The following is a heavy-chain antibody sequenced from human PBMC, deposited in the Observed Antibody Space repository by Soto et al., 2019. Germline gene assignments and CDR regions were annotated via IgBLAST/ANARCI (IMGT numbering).Heavy chain of an antibody. Sequence: SVKVSCKASGGTFSSYAISWVRQAPGQGLEWMGGIIPIFGTANYAQKFQGRVTITADESTSTAYMELSSLRSEDTAVYYCVRDGTYCSGGSCYWDYWGQGTLVTVSS. J-gene: IGHJ4*02. CDR2: IIPIFGTA. CDR3: VRDGTYCSGGSCYWDY. D-gene: IGHD2-15*01. V-gene: IGHV1-69*13. CDR1: GGTFSSYA.